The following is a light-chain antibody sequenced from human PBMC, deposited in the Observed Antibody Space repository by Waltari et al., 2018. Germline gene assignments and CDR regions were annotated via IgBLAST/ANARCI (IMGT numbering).Light chain of an antibody. Sequence: AIQLTQSPSSLSASVGDRVTITCRASQGISSALAWYQQEPGKAPKLLIYDASSLESGVPSRFSGGGSGTDFTLTISSLQPEDFATYYCQQFNSYPLTFGPGTKVDIK. CDR1: QGISSA. V-gene: IGKV1-13*02. CDR3: QQFNSYPLT. CDR2: DAS. J-gene: IGKJ3*01.